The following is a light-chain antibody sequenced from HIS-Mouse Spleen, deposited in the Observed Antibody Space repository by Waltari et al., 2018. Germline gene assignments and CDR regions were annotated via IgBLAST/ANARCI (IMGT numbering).Light chain of an antibody. CDR2: EGS. CDR1: SSDVGSYNL. V-gene: IGLV2-23*01. J-gene: IGLJ3*02. CDR3: CSYAGSSTWV. Sequence: QSALTQPASVSGSPGQSITISCTGTSSDVGSYNLVSWDQQHPGKAPKLMIYEGSNRPSGVYNRFSGSKSGNTASLTISGLQAEDEADYYCCSYAGSSTWVFGGGTKLTVL.